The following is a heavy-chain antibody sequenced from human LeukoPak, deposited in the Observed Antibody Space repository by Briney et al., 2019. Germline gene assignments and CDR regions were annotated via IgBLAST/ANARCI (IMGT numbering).Heavy chain of an antibody. CDR3: AREDSSGWSDYFDY. D-gene: IGHD6-19*01. CDR1: GGSISSYY. J-gene: IGHJ4*02. Sequence: SQTLSFTCTVSGGSISSYYWSWIRQPAGKGLEWIGRIYTSGSTNYNPSLKSRVTMSVDTSKNQFSLKLSSVTAADTAVYYCAREDSSGWSDYFDYWGQGTLVTVSS. CDR2: IYTSGST. V-gene: IGHV4-4*07.